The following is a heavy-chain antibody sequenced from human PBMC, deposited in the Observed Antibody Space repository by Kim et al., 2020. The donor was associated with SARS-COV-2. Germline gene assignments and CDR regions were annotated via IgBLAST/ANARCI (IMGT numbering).Heavy chain of an antibody. D-gene: IGHD6-13*01. Sequence: YYDDSVKGPFTVSRDNAKNLLYLQMNSLRADDTAIYYCARDPDTSSKIDYWGQGTLVTVSS. CDR3: ARDPDTSSKIDY. J-gene: IGHJ4*02. V-gene: IGHV3-11*01.